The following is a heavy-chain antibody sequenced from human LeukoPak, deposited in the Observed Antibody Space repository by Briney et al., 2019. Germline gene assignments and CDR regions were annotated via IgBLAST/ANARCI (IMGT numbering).Heavy chain of an antibody. CDR1: GYTFTGYY. J-gene: IGHJ6*02. CDR3: ARDLAAAADYYGMDV. Sequence: ASVKVSCKASGYTFTGYYIHWVRQAPGQGLEWVGWINPNSGGTKYAQKFQGRVTMTRDTSISTGYMELSRLRSDDTAVYYCARDLAAAADYYGMDVWGQGTTVTVSS. D-gene: IGHD6-13*01. CDR2: INPNSGGT. V-gene: IGHV1-2*02.